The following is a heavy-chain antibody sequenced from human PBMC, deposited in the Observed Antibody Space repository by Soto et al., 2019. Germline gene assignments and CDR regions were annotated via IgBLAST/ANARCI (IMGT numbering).Heavy chain of an antibody. CDR2: TRDKANSYTT. V-gene: IGHV3-72*01. CDR3: ARCDSDSP. Sequence: GGSLTHSLGAGGFSISNHYMDWVRQAPGKGLEWVGRTRDKANSYTTLYAASVKGRFTISRDDSKNSLYLQMNSLKTEDSAVYYCARCDSDSPWGQGT. J-gene: IGHJ5*02. CDR1: GFSISNHY. D-gene: IGHD2-21*02.